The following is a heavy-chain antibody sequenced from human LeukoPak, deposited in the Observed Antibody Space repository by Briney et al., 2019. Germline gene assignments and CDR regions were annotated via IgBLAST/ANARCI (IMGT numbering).Heavy chain of an antibody. CDR2: IKSKTDGGTT. V-gene: IGHV3-15*07. Sequence: GGSLRLSCAASGFTFSNAWMNWVRQAPGKGLEWVGRIKSKTDGGTTDYAAPVKGRFTIPRDDSKNTLYLQMNSLKTEDTAVYYCTTADSITIFGVVTDWFDPWGQGTLVTVSS. J-gene: IGHJ5*02. CDR1: GFTFSNAW. D-gene: IGHD3-3*01. CDR3: TTADSITIFGVVTDWFDP.